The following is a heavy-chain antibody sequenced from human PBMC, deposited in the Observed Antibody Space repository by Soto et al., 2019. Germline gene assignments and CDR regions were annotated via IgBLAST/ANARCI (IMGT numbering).Heavy chain of an antibody. CDR1: GFTFNTFE. J-gene: IGHJ5*01. V-gene: IGHV3-23*01. D-gene: IGHD3-16*01. Sequence: EVQLLESGGGLVQPGGSLRLSCAASGFTFNTFEMSWVRQAPGRGLEWVSFISTDSSRAYYADAVKGRFTISRDNSKHTLYLQMNSLTAEDTAVYACVKGGWLDFWGQGSLFTVSS. CDR3: VKGGWLDF. CDR2: ISTDSSRA.